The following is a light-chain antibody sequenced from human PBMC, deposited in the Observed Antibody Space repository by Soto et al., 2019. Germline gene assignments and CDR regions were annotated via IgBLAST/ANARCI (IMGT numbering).Light chain of an antibody. CDR3: SSYAGSSNV. J-gene: IGLJ1*01. V-gene: IGLV2-8*01. CDR1: SSGSIASNF. CDR2: EVN. Sequence: LTQPHSVSDSPGKTVTISCTRSSGSIASNFVQWYQQHPGKAPKLMIYEVNKRPSGVPDRFSGSKSGNTASLTVSGLQAEDEADYYCSSYAGSSNVFGTGTKVTVL.